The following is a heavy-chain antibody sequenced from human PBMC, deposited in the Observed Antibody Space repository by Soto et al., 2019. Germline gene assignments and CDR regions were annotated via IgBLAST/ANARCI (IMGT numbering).Heavy chain of an antibody. CDR1: GYTFTGYY. V-gene: IGHV1-2*02. J-gene: IGHJ4*01. Sequence: ASVKVSCKASGYTFTGYYMHWVRQAPGQGLEWMGWINPNSGNTNYAQKLQGRVTMTRDTSISTAYMELSSLRSEDTAVYYCAKGVSSSSKTYDYWGHGTLVTVSS. CDR2: INPNSGNT. D-gene: IGHD6-6*01. CDR3: AKGVSSSSKTYDY.